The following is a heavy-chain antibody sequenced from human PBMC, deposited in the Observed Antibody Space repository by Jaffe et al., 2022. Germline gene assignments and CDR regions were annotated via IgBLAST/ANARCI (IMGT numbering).Heavy chain of an antibody. Sequence: QVQLQQWGAGLLKPSETLSLTCAVYGGSFSGYYWSWIRQPPGKGLEWIGEINHSGSTNYNPSLKSRVTISVDTSKNQFSLKLSSVTAADTAVYYCARGLQRITIFGVVIGPGGYYYMDVWGKGTTVTVSS. J-gene: IGHJ6*03. D-gene: IGHD3-3*01. CDR1: GGSFSGYY. CDR2: INHSGST. CDR3: ARGLQRITIFGVVIGPGGYYYMDV. V-gene: IGHV4-34*01.